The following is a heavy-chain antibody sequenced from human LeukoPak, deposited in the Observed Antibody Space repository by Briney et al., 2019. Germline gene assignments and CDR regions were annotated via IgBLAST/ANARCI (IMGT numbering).Heavy chain of an antibody. J-gene: IGHJ4*02. V-gene: IGHV1-46*01. CDR3: ARGGYCSSTSCYVGLGYYFDY. D-gene: IGHD2-2*01. Sequence: GASVRVSCKASGYTFTSYYMHWVRQAPGQGLEWMGIINPSGGSTSYAQKFQGRVTMTRDTSTSTVYMELSSLRSEDTAVYYCARGGYCSSTSCYVGLGYYFDYWGQGTLVTVSS. CDR2: INPSGGST. CDR1: GYTFTSYY.